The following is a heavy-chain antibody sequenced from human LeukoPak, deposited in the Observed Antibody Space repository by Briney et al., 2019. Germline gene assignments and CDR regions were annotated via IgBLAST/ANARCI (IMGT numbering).Heavy chain of an antibody. CDR2: IKQDGSDK. V-gene: IGHV3-7*01. D-gene: IGHD3-10*01. Sequence: GGSLRLFCAASGFTFSSYWMSWVRQAPGKGLEWVANIKQDGSDKYYVDSVKGRFTISRDNAKNSLYLQMNSQRAEDTAVYYCARVVWFGELLGFDPWGQGTLVTVSS. CDR3: ARVVWFGELLGFDP. J-gene: IGHJ5*02. CDR1: GFTFSSYW.